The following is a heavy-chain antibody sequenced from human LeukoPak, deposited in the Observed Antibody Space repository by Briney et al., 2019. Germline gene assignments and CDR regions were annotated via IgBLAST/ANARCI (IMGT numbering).Heavy chain of an antibody. J-gene: IGHJ4*02. CDR2: VNPYNGNT. D-gene: IGHD3-10*01. CDR1: GYTFTDYD. V-gene: IGHV1-18*01. Sequence: ASVKVSCKTSGYTFTDYDITWVRQAPGQGLEWMGRVNPYNGNTYYAQRFQGRVTITKDTSTGTAYMALRNLSTEETAMYSCESNGRVRSVVKALFEYWGQGTLVAVSS. CDR3: ESNGRVRSVVKALFEY.